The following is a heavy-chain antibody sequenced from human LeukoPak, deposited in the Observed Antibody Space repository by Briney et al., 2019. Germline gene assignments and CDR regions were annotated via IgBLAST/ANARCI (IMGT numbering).Heavy chain of an antibody. Sequence: SETLSLTCTVSGDSNNSNHWSWIRQPPGQGLQWIGFIFISGNTEYHPSLKSRVTISLDTSKNQFSLKMNSMTAADTAVYYCARHYSEYATFDSWGQGTLVTVSS. J-gene: IGHJ4*02. CDR2: IFISGNT. D-gene: IGHD2-2*01. CDR1: GDSNNSNH. CDR3: ARHYSEYATFDS. V-gene: IGHV4-4*09.